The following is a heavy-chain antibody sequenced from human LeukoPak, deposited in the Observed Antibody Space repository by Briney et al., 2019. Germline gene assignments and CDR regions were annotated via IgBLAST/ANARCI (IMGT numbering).Heavy chain of an antibody. CDR1: GFTFTNAW. CDR3: TTYSSSWYYFDC. V-gene: IGHV3-15*01. D-gene: IGHD6-13*01. CDR2: IKSNSDGGTA. J-gene: IGHJ4*02. Sequence: GGSLRLSCATSGFTFTNAWMSWVRQAPGEGLEWVGRIKSNSDGGTAEYAAPVKGRLTISRDDSKNTLYLEMNSLKTEDTAVYYCTTYSSSWYYFDCWGQGTLVTVSS.